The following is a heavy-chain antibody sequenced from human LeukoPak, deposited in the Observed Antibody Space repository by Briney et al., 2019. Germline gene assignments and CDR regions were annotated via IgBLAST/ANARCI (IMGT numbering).Heavy chain of an antibody. D-gene: IGHD2-15*01. J-gene: IGHJ3*02. Sequence: ASVTVSCKASGYTFTGYYMHWVRQAPGQGLEWMGWINPNSGGTNYAQKFQGRVTMTRDTSISTAYMELSRLRSDDTAVYYCARVMGYCSGGSCYDIWGQGTMVTVSS. CDR2: INPNSGGT. CDR3: ARVMGYCSGGSCYDI. V-gene: IGHV1-2*02. CDR1: GYTFTGYY.